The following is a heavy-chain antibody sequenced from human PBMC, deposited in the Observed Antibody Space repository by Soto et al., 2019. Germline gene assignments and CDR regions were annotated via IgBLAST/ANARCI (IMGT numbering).Heavy chain of an antibody. CDR2: ISGGGGTT. Sequence: EVQLLESGGDLVQPAGSLRLSCAASGFTFSNFAMSWVRQAPGKGLEWVSVISGGGGTTYYADSVKGRFTISRDNSKNTLYLQMDSLRAEDTALYYCAKAMSTPSRPRNYFDYWGQGTLVTVSS. V-gene: IGHV3-23*01. CDR1: GFTFSNFA. J-gene: IGHJ4*02. CDR3: AKAMSTPSRPRNYFDY. D-gene: IGHD6-6*01.